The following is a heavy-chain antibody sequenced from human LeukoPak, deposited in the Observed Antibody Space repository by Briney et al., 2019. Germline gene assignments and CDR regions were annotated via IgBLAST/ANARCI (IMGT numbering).Heavy chain of an antibody. J-gene: IGHJ4*02. Sequence: ASVKVSCKTSGYTFTDYYMHWVRQAPGHGLEWMGWIYPDSGGTNYAQKFQGRVTMTRDTSISTAYMELSRLRSDDTAVYYCARVSEYYYFDYWGQGTLVTVSS. V-gene: IGHV1-2*02. CDR1: GYTFTDYY. CDR2: IYPDSGGT. D-gene: IGHD2/OR15-2a*01. CDR3: ARVSEYYYFDY.